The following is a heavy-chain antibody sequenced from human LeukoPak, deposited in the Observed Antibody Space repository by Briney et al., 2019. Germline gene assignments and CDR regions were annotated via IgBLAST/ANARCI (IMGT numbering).Heavy chain of an antibody. J-gene: IGHJ2*01. CDR1: GGSINSYY. Sequence: PSETLSLTCTVSGGSINSYYWSWIRQPPGKGLEWIGYIYYSGSTNYDPSLKSRVTISLDTSKNQFSLKLSSETAADTAVYYCAARGDGYNNWYFDLWGRGTLVTVSS. CDR3: AARGDGYNNWYFDL. V-gene: IGHV4-59*01. D-gene: IGHD5-24*01. CDR2: IYYSGST.